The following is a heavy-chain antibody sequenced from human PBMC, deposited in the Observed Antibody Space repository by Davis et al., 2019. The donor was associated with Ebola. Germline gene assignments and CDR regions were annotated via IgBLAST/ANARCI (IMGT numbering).Heavy chain of an antibody. V-gene: IGHV3-30-3*01. Sequence: GESLKISCAASGFTFSGSAVHWVRQAPGKGLEWVAVISYDGSNKYYADSVKGRFTISRDNSKNTLYLQMNSLRAEDTAVYYCARDRYCSSTSCPGMDVWGQGTTVTVSS. D-gene: IGHD2-2*01. J-gene: IGHJ6*02. CDR1: GFTFSGSA. CDR3: ARDRYCSSTSCPGMDV. CDR2: ISYDGSNK.